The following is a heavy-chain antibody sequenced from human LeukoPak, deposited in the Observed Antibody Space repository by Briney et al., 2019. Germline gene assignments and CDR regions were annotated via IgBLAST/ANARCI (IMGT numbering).Heavy chain of an antibody. Sequence: PGGSLRLSCAASGFTFSSYWMSWVRQAPGKGLEWVANIKQDGSEKYYVDSVKGRFTISRDNAKNSLYLQMNSLRAEDTAVYYSARQNFDWLLPAHFDYWGQGTLVTVSS. CDR3: ARQNFDWLLPAHFDY. CDR2: IKQDGSEK. D-gene: IGHD3-9*01. J-gene: IGHJ4*02. V-gene: IGHV3-7*01. CDR1: GFTFSSYW.